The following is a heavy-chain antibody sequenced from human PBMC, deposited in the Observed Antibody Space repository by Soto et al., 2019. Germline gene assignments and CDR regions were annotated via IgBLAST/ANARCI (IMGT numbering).Heavy chain of an antibody. D-gene: IGHD3-22*01. J-gene: IGHJ4*02. Sequence: PGGSLRLSCAASGFSFSNYWMSWVRQAPGKGLEWVANIKQDGSEKYYMDSVRGRFTISRDNAKNSLYLQMNSLRAEDTAVYYFAPPSAWLFTLWGLGSLVTVSA. CDR2: IKQDGSEK. CDR1: GFSFSNYW. CDR3: APPSAWLFTL. V-gene: IGHV3-7*01.